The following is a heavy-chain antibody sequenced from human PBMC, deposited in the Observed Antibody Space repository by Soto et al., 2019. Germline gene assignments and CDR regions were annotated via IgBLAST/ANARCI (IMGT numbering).Heavy chain of an antibody. CDR2: IYSGGST. J-gene: IGHJ4*02. V-gene: IGHV3-53*01. CDR3: ARETGGRYYDSSGYYY. Sequence: EVQLVESGGGLIQPGGSLRLSCAASGFTVSSNYMSWVRQAPGKGLEWVSVIYSGGSTYYAVSVKGRFTISRDNSKNTLYLQMNILRAEDTAVYYCARETGGRYYDSSGYYYWGQGTLVTVSS. D-gene: IGHD3-22*01. CDR1: GFTVSSNY.